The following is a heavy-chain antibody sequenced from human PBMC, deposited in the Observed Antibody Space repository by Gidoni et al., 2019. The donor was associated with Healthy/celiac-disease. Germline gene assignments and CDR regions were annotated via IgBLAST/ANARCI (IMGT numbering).Heavy chain of an antibody. CDR2: ISYDGSNK. J-gene: IGHJ6*02. V-gene: IGHV3-30-3*01. Sequence: QVQLVESGGGVVQPGRSLRLPCAASGFTFSSYAMHWVRQAPGKGLEWVAVISYDGSNKYYADSVKGRFTISRDNSKNTLYLQMNSLRAEDTAVYYCARVLRGDYGDYVRNYYYGMDVWGQGTTVTVSS. D-gene: IGHD4-17*01. CDR3: ARVLRGDYGDYVRNYYYGMDV. CDR1: GFTFSSYA.